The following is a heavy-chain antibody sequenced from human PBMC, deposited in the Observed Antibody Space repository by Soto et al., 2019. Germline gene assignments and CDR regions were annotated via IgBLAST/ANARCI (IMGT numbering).Heavy chain of an antibody. J-gene: IGHJ2*01. V-gene: IGHV4-30-2*01. CDR1: GGSISSGGYS. D-gene: IGHD3-3*02. CDR3: ARASFSGYWYFDL. CDR2: IYHSGST. Sequence: QLQLQESGSGLVKPSQTLSLTCAVSGGSISSGGYSWSWIRQPPGKGLEWIGYIYHSGSTYYNPSIKSRVTISVDRSKNQFSLKLSSVTAADTAVYYCARASFSGYWYFDLWGRGTLVTVSS.